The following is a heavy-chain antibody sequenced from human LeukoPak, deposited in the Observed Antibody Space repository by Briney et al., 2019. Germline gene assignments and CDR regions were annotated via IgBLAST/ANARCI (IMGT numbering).Heavy chain of an antibody. D-gene: IGHD3-22*01. CDR2: IYYSGST. J-gene: IGHJ4*02. CDR3: ASLDGGYYSSDY. V-gene: IGHV4-59*12. CDR1: GGSISYYY. Sequence: SETLSLTCTVSGGSISYYYWSWIRQPPGKGLEWIGYIYYSGSTNYNPSLKSRVTISVDTSKNQFSLKLSSVTAADTAVYYCASLDGGYYSSDYWGQGTLVTVSS.